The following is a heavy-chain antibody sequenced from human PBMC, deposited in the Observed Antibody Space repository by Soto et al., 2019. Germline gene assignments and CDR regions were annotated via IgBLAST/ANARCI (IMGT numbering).Heavy chain of an antibody. V-gene: IGHV3-33*01. CDR1: GFTFSSYG. J-gene: IGHJ6*02. CDR2: IWYDGSNK. D-gene: IGHD3-3*01. CDR3: ARDPRLLRFLEWSNYYYGMDV. Sequence: GALRLSCAASGFTFSSYGMHWVRQAPGKGLEWVAVIWYDGSNKYYADSVKGRFTISRDNSKNTLYLQMNSLRAEDTAVYYCARDPRLLRFLEWSNYYYGMDVWGQGTTVTVSS.